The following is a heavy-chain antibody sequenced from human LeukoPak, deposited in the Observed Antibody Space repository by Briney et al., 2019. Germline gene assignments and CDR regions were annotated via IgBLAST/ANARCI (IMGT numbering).Heavy chain of an antibody. J-gene: IGHJ4*02. CDR1: GGSISSYY. V-gene: IGHV4-59*12. CDR2: IYYSGSA. CDR3: ARGPGTWYYY. D-gene: IGHD6-13*01. Sequence: TSETLSLTCTVSGGSISSYYWSWFRQPPGKGLEWIGDIYYSGSANYNPSLKSRVTISVDTSKNQFSLKLSSVTAADTALYYCARGPGTWYYYWGQGTLVTVSS.